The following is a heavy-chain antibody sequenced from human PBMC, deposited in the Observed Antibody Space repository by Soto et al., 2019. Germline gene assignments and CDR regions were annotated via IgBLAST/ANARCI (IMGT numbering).Heavy chain of an antibody. Sequence: SETLSLTCAVYGGSFSGYYWSWIRQPPGKGLEWIGEINHSGSTNYNPSLKSRVTISVDTSKNQFSLKLSSVTAADTAVYYCARWLGGIAAQTIDYWGQGTLVTVSS. CDR1: GGSFSGYY. V-gene: IGHV4-34*01. CDR3: ARWLGGIAAQTIDY. D-gene: IGHD6-25*01. J-gene: IGHJ4*02. CDR2: INHSGST.